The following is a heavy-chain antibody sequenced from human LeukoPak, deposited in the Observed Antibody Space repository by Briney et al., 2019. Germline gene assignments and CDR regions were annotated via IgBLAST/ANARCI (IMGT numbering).Heavy chain of an antibody. D-gene: IGHD6-13*01. Sequence: GASVKVSYKASGYTLNTYGISWVRQAPGQGLEWMGSISAYNGNTNYAQKLQGRVTLTTDTSTSTAYLELRSLRSDDTAVYYCARGGIPPHYYMDVWGKGTTVTVSS. CDR2: ISAYNGNT. V-gene: IGHV1-18*01. CDR3: ARGGIPPHYYMDV. J-gene: IGHJ6*03. CDR1: GYTLNTYG.